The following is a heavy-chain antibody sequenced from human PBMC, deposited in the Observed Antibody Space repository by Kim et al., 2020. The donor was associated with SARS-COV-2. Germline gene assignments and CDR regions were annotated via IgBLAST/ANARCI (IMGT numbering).Heavy chain of an antibody. CDR1: GFTFSSYW. J-gene: IGHJ6*02. V-gene: IGHV3-7*01. CDR2: IKQDGSEK. Sequence: GGSLRLSCAASGFTFSSYWMSWVRQAPGKGLEWVANIKQDGSEKYYVDSVKGRFTISRDNAKNSLYLQMNSLRAEDTAVYYCARDENSSGWFAGGYYGMDVWSQGTTVTVSS. CDR3: ARDENSSGWFAGGYYGMDV. D-gene: IGHD6-19*01.